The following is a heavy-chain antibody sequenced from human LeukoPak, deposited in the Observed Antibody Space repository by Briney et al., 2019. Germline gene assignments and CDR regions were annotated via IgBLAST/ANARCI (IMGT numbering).Heavy chain of an antibody. CDR3: ARDHQDWAYYYYGMDV. V-gene: IGHV3-7*01. J-gene: IGHJ6*02. D-gene: IGHD3/OR15-3a*01. CDR1: GFTFSSYW. CDR2: IKQDGSEK. Sequence: PGGSLRLSCAASGFTFSSYWMSWVRQAPGKGLEWVANIKQDGSEKYYVDSVKGRFTISRDNAKNSLYLQMNSLRAEDTAVYYCARDHQDWAYYYYGMDVWGQGTTVTVSS.